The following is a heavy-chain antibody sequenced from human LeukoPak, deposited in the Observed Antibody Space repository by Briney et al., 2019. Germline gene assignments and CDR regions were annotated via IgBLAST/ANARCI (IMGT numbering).Heavy chain of an antibody. D-gene: IGHD4-17*01. CDR2: ISGSGGST. V-gene: IGHV3-23*01. Sequence: GGSLRLSCAASGFTFSSYGMSWVRQAPGKGLEWVSAISGSGGSTYYADSVKGRFTISRDNSKNTLYLQMNSLRAEDTAVYYCARVTQTDYDFDYWGQGTLVTVSS. J-gene: IGHJ4*02. CDR1: GFTFSSYG. CDR3: ARVTQTDYDFDY.